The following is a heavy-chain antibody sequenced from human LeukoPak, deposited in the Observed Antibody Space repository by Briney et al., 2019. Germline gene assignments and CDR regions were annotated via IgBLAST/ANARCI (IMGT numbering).Heavy chain of an antibody. J-gene: IGHJ4*02. Sequence: AASVKVSCKASGYTFTSYYMHWVRQAPGQGLEWMGITNPSGGSTSYAQKFQGRVTMTRDMSTSTVYMELSSLRSEDTAVYYCARASDDYYASSGYYLFGYSGQGTLVTVYS. CDR3: ARASDDYYASSGYYLFGY. V-gene: IGHV1-46*01. CDR1: GYTFTSYY. CDR2: TNPSGGST. D-gene: IGHD3-22*01.